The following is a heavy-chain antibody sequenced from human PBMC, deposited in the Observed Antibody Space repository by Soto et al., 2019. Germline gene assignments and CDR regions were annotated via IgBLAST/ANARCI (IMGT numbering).Heavy chain of an antibody. CDR1: GFTFDDYT. Sequence: GGSLRLSCAASGFTFDDYTMHWVRQAPGKGLEWVSLISWDDGSTYYADSVKGRFTSSRDNSKNSLYLQMNSLRTEDTALYYCAKYGLSGTIASYYYSGIDVWGLPTTVTVAS. CDR2: ISWDDGST. V-gene: IGHV3-43*01. D-gene: IGHD6-25*01. J-gene: IGHJ6*02. CDR3: AKYGLSGTIASYYYSGIDV.